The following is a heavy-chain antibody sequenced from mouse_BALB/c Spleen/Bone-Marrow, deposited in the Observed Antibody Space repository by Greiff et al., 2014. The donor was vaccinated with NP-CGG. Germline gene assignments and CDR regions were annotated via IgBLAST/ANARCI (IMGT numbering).Heavy chain of an antibody. CDR3: ARNPYGNYAMDY. J-gene: IGHJ4*01. Sequence: VQLQESGPGLAVPSQSLSITCTVSGFSLTTYGVHWVRQPPGKGLEWLVVIWSDGNTTYNSALKSRLSISKDNSKSQVFLKMNSLQTDDTAMYYCARNPYGNYAMDYWGQGTSVTVSS. D-gene: IGHD2-10*02. V-gene: IGHV2-6*02. CDR2: IWSDGNT. CDR1: GFSLTTYG.